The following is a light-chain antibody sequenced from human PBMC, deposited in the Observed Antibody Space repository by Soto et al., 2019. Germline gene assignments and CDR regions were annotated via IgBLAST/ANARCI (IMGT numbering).Light chain of an antibody. CDR1: QSLLHSNGYNY. J-gene: IGKJ1*01. V-gene: IGKV2-28*01. Sequence: DIVMTQSPLSLPVTPGEPASISCRSSQSLLHSNGYNYLDWYLQKPGQSPQLLIYLGSNPASGVPDRFSGSGSGTDFTLKISRVEAEDVGVYYCMQALQTPRTFGQGTKV. CDR3: MQALQTPRT. CDR2: LGS.